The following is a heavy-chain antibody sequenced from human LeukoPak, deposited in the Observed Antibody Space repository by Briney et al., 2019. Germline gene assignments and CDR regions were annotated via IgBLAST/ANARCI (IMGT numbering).Heavy chain of an antibody. Sequence: PSETLSLTCAVYGGSVSGYYWSWIRQPPGKGLEWMGEINHSGTTNYNTSLKSRVTISVDTSKNQFSLKLSSVTAADTAVYYCARGPRNQYYYDSSGSLTSAFDIWGQGTMVTVSS. J-gene: IGHJ3*02. V-gene: IGHV4-34*01. D-gene: IGHD3-22*01. CDR3: ARGPRNQYYYDSSGSLTSAFDI. CDR1: GGSVSGYY. CDR2: INHSGTT.